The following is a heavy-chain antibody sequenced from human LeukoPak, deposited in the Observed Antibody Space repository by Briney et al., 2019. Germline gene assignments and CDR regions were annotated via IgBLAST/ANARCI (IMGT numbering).Heavy chain of an antibody. Sequence: PSETLSLTCAVYGGSFSGYYWSWIRQPPGKGLEWIGEINHSGSTNYNPSLKSRVTISVDTSKNQFSLKLSSVTAADTAVYYCARWGGIRSKVRYYYYMDVWGKGTTVTVSS. CDR1: GGSFSGYY. CDR2: INHSGST. CDR3: ARWGGIRSKVRYYYYMDV. D-gene: IGHD3-10*01. J-gene: IGHJ6*03. V-gene: IGHV4-34*01.